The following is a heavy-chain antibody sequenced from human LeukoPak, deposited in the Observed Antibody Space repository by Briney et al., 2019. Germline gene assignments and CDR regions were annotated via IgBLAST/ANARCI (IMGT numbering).Heavy chain of an antibody. D-gene: IGHD2-2*01. CDR1: VFSFRTYA. CDR3: AKDRGGPAAIMGDYMDV. J-gene: IGHJ6*03. V-gene: IGHV3-23*01. Sequence: GGSLRLSCAPSVFSFRTYAISGVGQAPGKGLEWVSGIIVSGGSTYSADSAKGRFTLSRDTSKSTLYLQINSLRAEDTAVYYCAKDRGGPAAIMGDYMDVWGKGTTVTVSS. CDR2: IIVSGGST.